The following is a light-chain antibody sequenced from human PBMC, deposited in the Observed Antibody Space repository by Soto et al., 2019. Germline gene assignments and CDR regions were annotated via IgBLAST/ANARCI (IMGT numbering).Light chain of an antibody. J-gene: IGLJ1*01. V-gene: IGLV2-23*01. Sequence: QSALTQPASVSGSPGQSITISCTGTSSDVGSYNLVSWYQQHPGKVPKIMIYEASKRPSGAPNRFSGSKSGNTASLTISGHQAEDEADYYCCSYAGSSTWVFGTGTKVTVL. CDR2: EAS. CDR1: SSDVGSYNL. CDR3: CSYAGSSTWV.